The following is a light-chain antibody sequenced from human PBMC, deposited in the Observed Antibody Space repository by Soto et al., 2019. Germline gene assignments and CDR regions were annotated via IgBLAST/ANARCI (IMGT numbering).Light chain of an antibody. CDR3: QQYENLPT. CDR1: QSVSTY. Sequence: LKKSPVTLSLSTGDRATLSCRASQSVSTYLAWYRQTPGQAPRLLIYDTSNRATGVPPRFSGSRSGTDFTLTISSVEPEDIATYYCQQYENLPTFGQGTRLE. CDR2: DTS. J-gene: IGKJ5*01. V-gene: IGKV3-11*01.